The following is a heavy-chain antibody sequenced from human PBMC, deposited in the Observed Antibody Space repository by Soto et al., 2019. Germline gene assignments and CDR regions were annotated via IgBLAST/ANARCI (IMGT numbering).Heavy chain of an antibody. Sequence: PGGSLRLSCAASGFTFSSYGMHWVRQAPGKGLEGVAVIWYDGSNKYYADSVKGRFTISRDNSKNTLYLQMSSLRAEDTAVYYCARDGYSSGWYAGHYYYYGMDVWGQGTTVTVSS. CDR2: IWYDGSNK. CDR3: ARDGYSSGWYAGHYYYYGMDV. CDR1: GFTFSSYG. V-gene: IGHV3-33*01. J-gene: IGHJ6*02. D-gene: IGHD6-19*01.